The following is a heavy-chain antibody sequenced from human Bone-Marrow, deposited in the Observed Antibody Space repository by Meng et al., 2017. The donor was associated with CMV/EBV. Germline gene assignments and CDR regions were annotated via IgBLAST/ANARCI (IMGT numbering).Heavy chain of an antibody. V-gene: IGHV1-2*02. J-gene: IGHJ6*02. D-gene: IGHD6-13*01. CDR1: GYTFTGYY. CDR3: ARVGGYSSSWYDRHYYYGMDV. Sequence: ASVKVSRKASGYTFTGYYMHWVRQAPGQGLEWMGWINPNSGGTNYAQKFQGRVTMTRDTSISTAYMELSRLRSDDTAVYYCARVGGYSSSWYDRHYYYGMDVWGQGNTVNVAS. CDR2: INPNSGGT.